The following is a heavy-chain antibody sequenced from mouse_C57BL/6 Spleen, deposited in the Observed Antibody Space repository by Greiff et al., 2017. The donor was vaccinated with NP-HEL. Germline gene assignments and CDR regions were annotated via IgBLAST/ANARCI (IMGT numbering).Heavy chain of an antibody. CDR1: GYTFTDYY. CDR3: ARCDSYYFDY. CDR2: INPNNGGT. Sequence: EVQLQQSGPELVKPGASVKISCKASGYTFTDYYMNWVKQSHGKSLEWIGDINPNNGGTSYNQKFKGKATFTVAMSSSTAYMELRSLTSEDSAVYYCARCDSYYFDYWGQGTTLTVSS. D-gene: IGHD2-13*01. V-gene: IGHV1-26*01. J-gene: IGHJ2*01.